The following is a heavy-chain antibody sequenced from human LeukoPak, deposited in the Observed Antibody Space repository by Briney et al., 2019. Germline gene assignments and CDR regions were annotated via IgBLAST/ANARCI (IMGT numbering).Heavy chain of an antibody. D-gene: IGHD1-26*01. Sequence: GGSLRLSCAASGFTVSSDYMTWVRQAPGKGLEWVSSISSSSSYIYYADSVKGRFTISRDNAKNSLYLQMNSLRAEDTAVYYCARGLGGAAFDIWGQGTMVTVSS. V-gene: IGHV3-21*01. CDR2: ISSSSSYI. J-gene: IGHJ3*02. CDR1: GFTVSSDY. CDR3: ARGLGGAAFDI.